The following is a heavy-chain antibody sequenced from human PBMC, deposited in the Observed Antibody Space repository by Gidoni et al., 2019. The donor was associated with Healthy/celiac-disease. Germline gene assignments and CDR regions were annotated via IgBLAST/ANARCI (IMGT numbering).Heavy chain of an antibody. CDR3: AKTSPADYDFWSGYFDWYFDL. V-gene: IGHV3-23*01. CDR2: ISGSGGST. D-gene: IGHD3-3*01. J-gene: IGHJ2*01. Sequence: EVQLLESGGGLVQPGGSLSLSCAASGFTFSRHAMSWVRQAPGKGLEWVSAISGSGGSTYYADSVKGRFTISRDNSKNTLYLQMNSLRAEDTAVYYCAKTSPADYDFWSGYFDWYFDLWGRGTLVTVSS. CDR1: GFTFSRHA.